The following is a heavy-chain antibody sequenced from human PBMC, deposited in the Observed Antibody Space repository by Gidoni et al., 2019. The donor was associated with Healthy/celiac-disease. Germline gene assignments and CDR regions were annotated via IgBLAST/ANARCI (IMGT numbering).Heavy chain of an antibody. J-gene: IGHJ5*02. V-gene: IGHV4-59*01. D-gene: IGHD6-13*01. CDR1: GAPISSYY. Sequence: QVQLQESDPGLVNPTETLSLPCTAAGAPISSYYWSWIRQPPGTGLEWIGYIYYSGSTNYNPSLKSRVTISVDTAKNQFSLKLSSVTAADTAVYYCARGAAAGKGNWFDPWGQGTLVTVSS. CDR3: ARGAAAGKGNWFDP. CDR2: IYYSGST.